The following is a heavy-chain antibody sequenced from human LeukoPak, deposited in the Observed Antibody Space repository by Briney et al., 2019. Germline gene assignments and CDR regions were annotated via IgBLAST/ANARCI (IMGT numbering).Heavy chain of an antibody. CDR1: GGSIGSSNW. Sequence: SGTLSLTCAVSGGSIGSSNWWSWVRQPPGKGLEWIGEIYHSGSTNYNPSLKSRVTISVDKSKNQFSLKLSSVTAADTAVYYCALYSSSYGRFDPWGQGTLVTVSS. CDR3: ALYSSSYGRFDP. CDR2: IYHSGST. D-gene: IGHD6-13*01. J-gene: IGHJ5*02. V-gene: IGHV4-4*02.